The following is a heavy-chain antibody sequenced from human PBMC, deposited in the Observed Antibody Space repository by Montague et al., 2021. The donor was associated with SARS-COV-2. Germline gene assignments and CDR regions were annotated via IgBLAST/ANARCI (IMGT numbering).Heavy chain of an antibody. V-gene: IGHV4-61*02. CDR2: IYTSGST. CDR3: ARGILRYFDWTSPFDY. D-gene: IGHD3-9*01. CDR1: GGSISSGSYY. Sequence: TLSLTCTVSGGSISSGSYYWSWIRQPAGKGLEWIGRIYTSGSTNYNPSLKSRVTISVDTSKNQFSLKLSSVTAADTAVCYCARGILRYFDWTSPFDYWGRGTLVTVSS. J-gene: IGHJ4*02.